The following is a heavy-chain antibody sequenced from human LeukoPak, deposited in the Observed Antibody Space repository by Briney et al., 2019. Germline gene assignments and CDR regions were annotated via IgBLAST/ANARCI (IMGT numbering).Heavy chain of an antibody. V-gene: IGHV3-23*01. CDR2: ISGSGDDT. D-gene: IGHD2-15*01. J-gene: IGHJ4*02. Sequence: GGSLRLSCVVSGFPFSSYAMSWVRQAPGKGLEWVSGISGSGDDTYYAASVKGRFTVSRDTSKNTLYLQMNSLRAEDTAVYYCASLLGYCSGGSCHDYWGQGTLVTVSS. CDR1: GFPFSSYA. CDR3: ASLLGYCSGGSCHDY.